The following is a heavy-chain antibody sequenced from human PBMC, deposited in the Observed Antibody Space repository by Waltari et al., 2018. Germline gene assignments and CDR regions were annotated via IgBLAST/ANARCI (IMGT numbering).Heavy chain of an antibody. CDR2: IGGSGGST. CDR3: AKARTSYSYGMDV. J-gene: IGHJ6*02. CDR1: GFTFSSYA. V-gene: IGHV3-23*01. Sequence: EVQLLESGGGLVQPGGSLRLSCAASGFTFSSYAMSWVRQAPGKGLEWVSKIGGSGGSTYYADSVKGRFTISRDSSKNTLFLQMNSLRAEDTALYYCAKARTSYSYGMDVWGQGTTVTVSS.